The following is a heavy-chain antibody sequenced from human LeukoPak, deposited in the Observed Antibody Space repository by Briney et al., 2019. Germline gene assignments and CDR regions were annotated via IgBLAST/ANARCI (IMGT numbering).Heavy chain of an antibody. CDR3: SRGYTYGDY. CDR1: GFTFSSYG. V-gene: IGHV3-30*03. D-gene: IGHD5-18*01. J-gene: IGHJ4*02. Sequence: GGSLRLSCAASGFTFSSYGMHWVRQAPGKGLEWVAVILYDGSDKYYADSVKGRFTISRDNSKNTLYLQMNSLRGEDTAVYYCSRGYTYGDYWGQGTLVTVSS. CDR2: ILYDGSDK.